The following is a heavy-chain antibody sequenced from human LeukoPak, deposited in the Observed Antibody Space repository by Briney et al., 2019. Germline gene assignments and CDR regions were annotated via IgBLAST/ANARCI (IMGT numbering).Heavy chain of an antibody. CDR3: ARGGYLHYGSGSEKDY. CDR1: GYTFTSYA. D-gene: IGHD3-10*01. J-gene: IGHJ4*02. Sequence: ASVKVSCKASGYTFTSYAMNWVRQAPGQGLEWMGWINTNTGNPTYAQGFTGRFVFSLDTSVSTAYLQISSLKAEDTAVYYCARGGYLHYGSGSEKDYWGQGTLVTVSS. CDR2: INTNTGNP. V-gene: IGHV7-4-1*02.